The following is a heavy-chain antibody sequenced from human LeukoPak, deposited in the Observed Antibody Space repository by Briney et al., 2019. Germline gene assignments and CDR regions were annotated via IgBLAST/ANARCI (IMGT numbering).Heavy chain of an antibody. V-gene: IGHV3-30*03. J-gene: IGHJ4*02. CDR1: GFTFSSYG. CDR2: ISYGGSNK. Sequence: PGRSLRLSCAASGFTFSSYGMHWVRQAPGKGLEWVAVISYGGSNKFYADSVKGRFTISRDNSKNTLYLQMNSLRAEDTAVYYCAREAIKDYWGQGTLVTVSS. CDR3: AREAIKDY.